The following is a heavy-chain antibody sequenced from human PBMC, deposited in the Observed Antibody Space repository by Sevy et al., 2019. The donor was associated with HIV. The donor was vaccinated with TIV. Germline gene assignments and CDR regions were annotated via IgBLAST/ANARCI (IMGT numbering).Heavy chain of an antibody. CDR3: AKGRTIIATGPDY. Sequence: GGSLRLSCAASGFTFNNYDMSWVRRAPGRGLEWVSTIRGSGATTHYADSVKGRFSISRDNSKNTVYLQMNSLRAEDTAVYYCAKGRTIIATGPDYWGQGTLVTVSS. D-gene: IGHD3-22*01. J-gene: IGHJ4*02. CDR1: GFTFNNYD. CDR2: IRGSGATT. V-gene: IGHV3-23*01.